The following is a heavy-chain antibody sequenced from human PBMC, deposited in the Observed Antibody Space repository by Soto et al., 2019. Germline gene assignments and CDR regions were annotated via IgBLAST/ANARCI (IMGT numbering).Heavy chain of an antibody. CDR1: GYSISSGYY. Sequence: SETLSLTCAVSGYSISSGYYWGLIRQPPGKGLEWIGSIHHSGGTYYNPSLKSRVTIALDTSRNQFSLRLSSVTAADTAVYFCARGGDTMVRGVIIYYFYGMDVWGQGTTVTVSS. J-gene: IGHJ6*02. CDR2: IHHSGGT. CDR3: ARGGDTMVRGVIIYYFYGMDV. D-gene: IGHD3-10*01. V-gene: IGHV4-38-2*01.